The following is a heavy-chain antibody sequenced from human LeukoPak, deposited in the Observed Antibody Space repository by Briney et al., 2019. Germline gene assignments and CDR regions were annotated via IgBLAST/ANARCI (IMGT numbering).Heavy chain of an antibody. J-gene: IGHJ3*02. Sequence: GESLKISCKGSGYSFTSYWIGWVRQMPGKGLEWMGIIHPGDSDTRYSPSFQGQVTISADKSISTAYLQWSSLKASDTAMYYCARHGARIAAAGTDAFDIWGQGTMVTVSS. V-gene: IGHV5-51*01. CDR3: ARHGARIAAAGTDAFDI. CDR1: GYSFTSYW. CDR2: IHPGDSDT. D-gene: IGHD6-13*01.